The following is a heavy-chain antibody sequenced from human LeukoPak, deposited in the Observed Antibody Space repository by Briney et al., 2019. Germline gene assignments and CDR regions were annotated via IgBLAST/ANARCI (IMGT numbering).Heavy chain of an antibody. D-gene: IGHD2-2*01. Sequence: PGGSLGLSCAASGFTFSSYAVSWVRQAPGKGLEWVSTIARSTYYAGSVKGRFTISRDNSKNTLYLQMNSLRADDTAVYYCAISVNSAQYPYGHWGQGTLVTVSS. CDR1: GFTFSSYA. CDR2: IARST. CDR3: AISVNSAQYPYGH. J-gene: IGHJ4*02. V-gene: IGHV3-23*01.